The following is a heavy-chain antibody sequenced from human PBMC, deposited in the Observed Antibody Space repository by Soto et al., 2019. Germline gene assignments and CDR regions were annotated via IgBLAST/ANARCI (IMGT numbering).Heavy chain of an antibody. V-gene: IGHV3-48*02. CDR1: GFSFSAFS. CDR3: AREGGRHCSPTRCYNAFDI. Sequence: GGSLRLSCASSGFSFSAFSMNWVRQSPGKGLEWVSYISSTSSTIYYGDSVKGRFTISRDNAKNSLYLQMNSLRDEDTAVYYCAREGGRHCSPTRCYNAFDIWGQGTMVTVSS. J-gene: IGHJ3*02. D-gene: IGHD2-2*02. CDR2: ISSTSSTI.